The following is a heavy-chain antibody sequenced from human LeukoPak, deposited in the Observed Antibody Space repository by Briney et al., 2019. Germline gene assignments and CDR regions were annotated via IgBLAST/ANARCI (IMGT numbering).Heavy chain of an antibody. Sequence: GASVKVSCKASGYTFTSYGISWVRQAPGQGLEWMGWISAYNGNTNYAQKLQGRVTMTTDTSTSTAYMELRSLRSDDTAVYYCAREPAYSSSWYGGYYFDYWGQGTLVTVSS. D-gene: IGHD6-13*01. J-gene: IGHJ4*02. CDR2: ISAYNGNT. CDR1: GYTFTSYG. CDR3: AREPAYSSSWYGGYYFDY. V-gene: IGHV1-18*01.